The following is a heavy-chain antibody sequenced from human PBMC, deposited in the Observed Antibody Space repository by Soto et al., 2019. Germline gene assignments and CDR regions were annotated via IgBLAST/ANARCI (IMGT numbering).Heavy chain of an antibody. D-gene: IGHD1-1*01. CDR1: GYTFTGYY. J-gene: IGHJ6*02. Sequence: ASVKVSCKASGYTFTGYYMHWVRQAPGQGLEWMGWINPNSGGTNYAQKFQGWVTMTRDTSISTAYMELSRLRSDDTAVYYCARGGPTGRTSLYYYYGMDVWGQGTTVTVSS. CDR2: INPNSGGT. V-gene: IGHV1-2*04. CDR3: ARGGPTGRTSLYYYYGMDV.